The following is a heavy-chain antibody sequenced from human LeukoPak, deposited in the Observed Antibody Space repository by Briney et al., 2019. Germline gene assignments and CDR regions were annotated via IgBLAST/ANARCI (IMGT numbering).Heavy chain of an antibody. CDR3: AREWRGGPMDY. J-gene: IGHJ4*02. D-gene: IGHD3-3*01. V-gene: IGHV4-31*03. CDR2: IYYSGST. Sequence: SQTLSLTCTVSGGSISSGGYYWSWIRQHPGKGLEWIGYIYYSGSTHYNPSLKGRVTISVDTSKNQFSLKLSSVTAADTAVYYCAREWRGGPMDYWGQGTLVTVSS. CDR1: GGSISSGGYY.